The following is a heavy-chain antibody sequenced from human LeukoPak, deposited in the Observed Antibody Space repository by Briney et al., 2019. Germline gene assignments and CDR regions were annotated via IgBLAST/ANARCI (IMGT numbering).Heavy chain of an antibody. CDR1: GDSISSYY. CDR3: ARHQLGGQLRFDY. J-gene: IGHJ4*02. V-gene: IGHV4-59*08. Sequence: SETLSLTCTVSGDSISSYYWSWIRQPPGKGLEWIGYIYYSGSTNYNPSLKSRVTISVDTSKNQFSLKLSSVTAADTAVYYCARHQLGGQLRFDYWGRGTLVTVSS. CDR2: IYYSGST. D-gene: IGHD5-12*01.